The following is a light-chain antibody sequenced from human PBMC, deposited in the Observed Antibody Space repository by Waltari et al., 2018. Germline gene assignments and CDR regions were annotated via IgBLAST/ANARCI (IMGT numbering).Light chain of an antibody. CDR2: EVI. J-gene: IGLJ1*01. CDR1: TSDVGNYDL. CDR3: CSYAGLGTYV. V-gene: IGLV2-23*02. Sequence: SALTQPASVSGTPGQSLTISCTGTTSDVGNYDLVSWYQHPQAKAPKLLICEVIKRPSGVSSRFSGSKSGSTASLTISGLQPDDEADYYCCSYAGLGTYVFGSGTKVTVL.